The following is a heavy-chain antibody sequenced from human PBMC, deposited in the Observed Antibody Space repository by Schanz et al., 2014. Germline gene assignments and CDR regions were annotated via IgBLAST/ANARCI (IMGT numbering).Heavy chain of an antibody. CDR3: AGDGEAAAGCDY. CDR1: GYTFNNHG. V-gene: IGHV1-46*02. Sequence: QVQLVQSGAEVKKPGASATVSCKASGYTFNNHGISWVRQAPGQGLEWMGIINTSGGSTSYAQKFQGRVTMTRDTCTSTVYMELSSLRSEDTAVYYCAGDGEAAAGCDYWGQGTLVAVSS. D-gene: IGHD6-13*01. J-gene: IGHJ4*01. CDR2: INTSGGST.